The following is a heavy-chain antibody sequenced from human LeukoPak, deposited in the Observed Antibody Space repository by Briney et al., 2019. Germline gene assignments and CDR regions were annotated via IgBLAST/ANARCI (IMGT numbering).Heavy chain of an antibody. V-gene: IGHV4-59*01. CDR1: GSSISSYY. J-gene: IGHJ4*02. CDR2: IYYSGST. CDR3: ARVVYYGYTYGKYYFDY. Sequence: SETLSLTCTVSGSSISSYYWSWIRQPPGKGLEWIGYIYYSGSTNYNPSLKGRVTISIDTSKNQFPLKLSSVTAADTAMYYCARVVYYGYTYGKYYFDYWGQGTLVTVSS. D-gene: IGHD5-18*01.